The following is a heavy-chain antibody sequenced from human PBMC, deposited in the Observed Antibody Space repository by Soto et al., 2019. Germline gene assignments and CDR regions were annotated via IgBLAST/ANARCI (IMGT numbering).Heavy chain of an antibody. D-gene: IGHD2-2*01. J-gene: IGHJ6*02. CDR1: GDSISTSY. Sequence: SETLSLTCSVSGDSISTSYWSWIRQPAEKRPEWIGRIHSNGNSHYNPSLRSRVSMSMDTSKKQVYLKVNSVTAADTAVYYCARGRGKCKDTNCFPPLYYYYYALDVWGQGTTVTVSS. CDR2: IHSNGNS. V-gene: IGHV4-4*07. CDR3: ARGRGKCKDTNCFPPLYYYYYALDV.